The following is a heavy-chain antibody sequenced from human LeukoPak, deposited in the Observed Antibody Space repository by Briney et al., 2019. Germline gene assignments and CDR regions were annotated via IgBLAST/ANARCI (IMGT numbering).Heavy chain of an antibody. D-gene: IGHD3-10*01. CDR2: INSDGSST. CDR1: GFTFSSYW. Sequence: GGSLRLSCAASGFTFSSYWMHWVRQAPGKGLVWVSRINSDGSSTSYADSVKGRFTISRDNAKNSLFLQMNSLRAEDTAVYYCATDLIHYYASGAKTWGQGTLVTVSS. CDR3: ATDLIHYYASGAKT. V-gene: IGHV3-74*01. J-gene: IGHJ5*02.